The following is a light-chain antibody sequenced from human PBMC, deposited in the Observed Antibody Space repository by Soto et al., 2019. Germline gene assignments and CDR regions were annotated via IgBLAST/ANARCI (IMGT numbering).Light chain of an antibody. CDR1: QSVSSN. Sequence: IVMTQSPATLSVSPGERATLSCRASQSVSSNLAWYQQKPGQAPRLHIYGASTRATGIPARFSGSGSGTEFTLTISSLQSEDFAVYYCQQYNNWWTFGQGTKVDIK. V-gene: IGKV3-15*01. J-gene: IGKJ1*01. CDR3: QQYNNWWT. CDR2: GAS.